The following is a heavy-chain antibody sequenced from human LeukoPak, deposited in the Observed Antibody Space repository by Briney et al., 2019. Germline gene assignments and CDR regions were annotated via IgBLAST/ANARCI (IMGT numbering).Heavy chain of an antibody. Sequence: SVKVSCKASGFTFTSSAVQWVRQARGQRLEWIGWIVVGSGNTNYAQKFQERVTITRDMSTSTAYMELSSLRSEDTAGYYCAAVGAYCGGDCSFDYWGQGTLVTVSS. CDR3: AAVGAYCGGDCSFDY. V-gene: IGHV1-58*01. J-gene: IGHJ4*02. CDR1: GFTFTSSA. CDR2: IVVGSGNT. D-gene: IGHD2-21*02.